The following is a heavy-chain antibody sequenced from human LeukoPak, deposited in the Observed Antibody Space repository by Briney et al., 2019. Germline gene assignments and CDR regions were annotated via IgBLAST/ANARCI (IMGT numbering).Heavy chain of an antibody. CDR1: GFTFSSYS. CDR2: FTPSSSYI. J-gene: IGHJ4*02. Sequence: GESLRLSCAASGFTFSSYSMNWVRQAPGKGLEWVSSFTPSSSYIYYADSVKGRFTISRDNAKYSLYLQMNSLRVEDTAVYYCASSSGRYIDWGQGTLVTVSS. V-gene: IGHV3-21*01. CDR3: ASSSGRYID. D-gene: IGHD6-19*01.